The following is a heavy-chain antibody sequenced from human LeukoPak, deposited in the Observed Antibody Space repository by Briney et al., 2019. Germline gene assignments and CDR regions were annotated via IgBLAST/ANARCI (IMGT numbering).Heavy chain of an antibody. CDR1: GGSISSYY. CDR2: IYYSGST. J-gene: IGHJ4*02. Sequence: TSETLSLTCTVSGGSISSYYWSWIRQPPGKGLEWIGYIYYSGSTNYNPSLKSRVTISVDTSKNQFSLKLSSVTAADTAVYYCARVSSAAMVLYYFDYWGQGTLVTVSS. CDR3: ARVSSAAMVLYYFDY. V-gene: IGHV4-59*12. D-gene: IGHD5-18*01.